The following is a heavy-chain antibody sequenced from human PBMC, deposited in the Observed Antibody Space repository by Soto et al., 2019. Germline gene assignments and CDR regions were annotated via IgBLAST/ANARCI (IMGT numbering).Heavy chain of an antibody. CDR2: IKSKTDGGTT. Sequence: EVQLVESGGGLVKPGGSLRLSCAASGFTFSNAWMNWVRQAPGKGLEWVGRIKSKTDGGTTDYAAPVKGRFTISRDDLKNTLYLQMNSLKTEDTAVYYCTTERDDYGDYYYYGMDVWGQGTTVTVSS. CDR3: TTERDDYGDYYYYGMDV. CDR1: GFTFSNAW. J-gene: IGHJ6*02. V-gene: IGHV3-15*07. D-gene: IGHD4-17*01.